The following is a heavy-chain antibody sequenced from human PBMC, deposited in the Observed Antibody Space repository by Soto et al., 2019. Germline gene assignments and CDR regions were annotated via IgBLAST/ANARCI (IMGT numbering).Heavy chain of an antibody. D-gene: IGHD2-8*01. CDR2: MNPNSGKT. CDR1: GYTFTSYD. Sequence: GASVKVSCKASGYTFTSYDFNWVRQATGQGLEWMGWMNPNSGKTGLAQKFQGRVTMTRNTSISTAYMELSSLRSDDTAVYYCARGLLGYCSNGTCRSWRFDPWG. V-gene: IGHV1-8*01. J-gene: IGHJ5*02. CDR3: ARGLLGYCSNGTCRSWRFDP.